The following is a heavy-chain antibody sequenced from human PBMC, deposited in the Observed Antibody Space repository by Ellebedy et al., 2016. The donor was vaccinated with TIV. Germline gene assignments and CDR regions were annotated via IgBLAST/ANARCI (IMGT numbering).Heavy chain of an antibody. Sequence: SETLSLTXAVYGGSFSGYYWSWIRQPPGKGLEWIGEINHSGSTNYNPSLKSRVTISVDTSKNQFSLKLSSVTAADTAVYYCARVGATKGDFDYWGQGTLVTVSS. CDR3: ARVGATKGDFDY. D-gene: IGHD1-26*01. CDR1: GGSFSGYY. J-gene: IGHJ4*02. V-gene: IGHV4-34*01. CDR2: INHSGST.